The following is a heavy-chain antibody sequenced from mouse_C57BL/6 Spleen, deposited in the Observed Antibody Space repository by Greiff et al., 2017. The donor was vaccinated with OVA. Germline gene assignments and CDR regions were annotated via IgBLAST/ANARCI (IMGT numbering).Heavy chain of an antibody. D-gene: IGHD2-1*01. Sequence: QVQLQQPGAELVRPGSTVKLSCKASGYTFTSYWMHWVKQRPIQGLEWIGNIDPSDSETHYNQKFKDKATLTVDKSSSTAYMQLSSLTSEDSAVYYCAREIYYGNSLAYWGQGTLVTVSA. CDR3: AREIYYGNSLAY. CDR2: IDPSDSET. CDR1: GYTFTSYW. J-gene: IGHJ3*01. V-gene: IGHV1-52*01.